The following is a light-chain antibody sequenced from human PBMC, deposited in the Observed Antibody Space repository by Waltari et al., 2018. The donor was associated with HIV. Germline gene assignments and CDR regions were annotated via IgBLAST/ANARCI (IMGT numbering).Light chain of an antibody. CDR2: KDS. V-gene: IGLV3-25*03. CDR1: AFPKQY. J-gene: IGLJ3*02. CDR3: QSADSSGTWV. Sequence: SYELTQPTSVSVSPGQTARITCSGDAFPKQYAYWYQQKPGQAPVLVIYKDSERPSGIPERFSGSRSGTTVTLTIRGVEAEDEADYYCQSADSSGTWVFGGGTKLTVL.